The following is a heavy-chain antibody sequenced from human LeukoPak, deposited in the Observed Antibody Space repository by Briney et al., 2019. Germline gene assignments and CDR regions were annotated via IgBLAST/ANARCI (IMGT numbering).Heavy chain of an antibody. D-gene: IGHD3-9*01. CDR2: IYWNDDK. V-gene: IGHV2-5*01. Sequence: KESGPTLVNPTQTLTLTCTFSGFSLSTGGVGVGWIRQPPGKALEWLALIYWNDDKRYSPSLKSRLTITKDTSKNQVVLTMTNMDPVDTATYYCAHRRHDILTGYLNYFDYWGQGTLVTVSS. CDR1: GFSLSTGGVG. J-gene: IGHJ4*02. CDR3: AHRRHDILTGYLNYFDY.